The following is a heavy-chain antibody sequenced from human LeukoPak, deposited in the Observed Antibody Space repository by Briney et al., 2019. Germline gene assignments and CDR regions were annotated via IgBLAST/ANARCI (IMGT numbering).Heavy chain of an antibody. D-gene: IGHD4-17*01. J-gene: IGHJ6*03. CDR2: IYYSGST. CDR3: ARGHYDYYYYYMDV. V-gene: IGHV4-39*07. Sequence: SETLSLTCTVSGGSISSSSYYWGWIRQPPGKGLEWIGSIYYSGSTYYNPSLKSRVTISVDTSKNQFSLKLSSVTAADTAVYYCARGHYDYYYYYMDVWGKGTTVTVSS. CDR1: GGSISSSSYY.